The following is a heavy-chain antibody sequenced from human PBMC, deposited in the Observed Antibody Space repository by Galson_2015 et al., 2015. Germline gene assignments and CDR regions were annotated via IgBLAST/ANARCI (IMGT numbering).Heavy chain of an antibody. CDR2: ISPNGRRT. CDR3: TKEGGIVDRKDY. Sequence: SLRLSCAASGFTFSSYAMSWVRQAPGKGLEWVSAISPNGRRTYYADSVKGRFTISRDNSRNTLHLQMNSLGAEDTALYYCTKEGGIVDRKDYWGQGTLVTVSS. CDR1: GFTFSSYA. D-gene: IGHD1-26*01. J-gene: IGHJ4*02. V-gene: IGHV3-23*01.